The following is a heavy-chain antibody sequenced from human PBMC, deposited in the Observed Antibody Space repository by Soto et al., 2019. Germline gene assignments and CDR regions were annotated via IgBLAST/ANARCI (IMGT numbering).Heavy chain of an antibody. D-gene: IGHD4-17*01. CDR3: ASSYGDYTPRRADVFHL. J-gene: IGHJ3*01. V-gene: IGHV4-4*02. CDR2: IYNSGGT. CDR1: GGSIISSNY. Sequence: QVQLRQSGPGLVKPSGTLSLTCTVSGGSIISSNYWTWVRQSPGKGLEWMGEIYNSGGTDYNPSLKSRVIITLYRSQNQFSLNLTSVTAADTAGYYCASSYGDYTPRRADVFHLWGHGTMVIVSS.